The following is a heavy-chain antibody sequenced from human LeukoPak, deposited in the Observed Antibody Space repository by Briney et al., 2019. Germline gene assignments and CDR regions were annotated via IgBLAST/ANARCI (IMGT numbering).Heavy chain of an antibody. Sequence: PGRSLRLSCAASGFTFSSYGMHWVRQAPGKGLEWVSYISSSSSTIYYADSVKGRFTISRDNAKNSLYLQMNSLRDEDTAVYYCARDLVSSGYFTSGMDVWGQGTTVTVSS. CDR3: ARDLVSSGYFTSGMDV. V-gene: IGHV3-48*02. D-gene: IGHD3-22*01. J-gene: IGHJ6*02. CDR2: ISSSSSTI. CDR1: GFTFSSYG.